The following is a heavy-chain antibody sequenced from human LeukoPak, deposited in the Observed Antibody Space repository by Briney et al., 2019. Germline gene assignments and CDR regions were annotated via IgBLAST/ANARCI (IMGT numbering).Heavy chain of an antibody. CDR2: IIPIFGTA. CDR1: GDTFSSYA. J-gene: IGHJ4*02. D-gene: IGHD6-19*01. V-gene: IGHV1-69*13. Sequence: GASVKVSCKASGDTFSSYAISWVRQAPGQGLEWMGGIIPIFGTANYARKFQGRVTITADESTSTAYMELSSLRSEDTAVYYCARGRMAGTYVFDYWGQGTLVTVSS. CDR3: ARGRMAGTYVFDY.